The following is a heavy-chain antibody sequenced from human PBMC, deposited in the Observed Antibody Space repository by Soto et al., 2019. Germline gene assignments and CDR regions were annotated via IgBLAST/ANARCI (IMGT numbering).Heavy chain of an antibody. CDR2: IYYSGST. J-gene: IGHJ6*03. V-gene: IGHV4-59*08. CDR3: ARHRGGSYRHKDYYYYMDV. Sequence: SETLSLTCTVSGGSISSYYWSWIRQPPGKGLEWIGYIYYSGSTNYNPSLKSRVTISVDTSKNQFSLKLSSVTAADTAVYYCARHRGGSYRHKDYYYYMDVWGKGTTVTVSS. CDR1: GGSISSYY. D-gene: IGHD3-16*02.